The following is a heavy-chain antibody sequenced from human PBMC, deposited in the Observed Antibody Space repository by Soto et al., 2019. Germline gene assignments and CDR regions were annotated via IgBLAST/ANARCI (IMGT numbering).Heavy chain of an antibody. Sequence: PSETLSLTCTVSGGSISSYYWSWIRQPPGKGLEWIGYIYYSGSTNYNPSLKSRVTLSVDTSKNQFSLKLSSVTAADTAVYYCARVGVRVIDAFDIWGQGTMVTVSS. CDR2: IYYSGST. D-gene: IGHD3-16*01. CDR1: GGSISSYY. V-gene: IGHV4-59*08. CDR3: ARVGVRVIDAFDI. J-gene: IGHJ3*02.